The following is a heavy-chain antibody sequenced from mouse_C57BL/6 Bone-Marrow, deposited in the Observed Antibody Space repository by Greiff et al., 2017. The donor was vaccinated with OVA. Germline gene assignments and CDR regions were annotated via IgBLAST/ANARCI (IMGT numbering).Heavy chain of an antibody. CDR3: ARHEEGVYDYNDCGAMWD. V-gene: IGHV1-62-2*01. CDR1: GYTFTEYT. J-gene: IGHJ4*01. Sequence: QVQLQQSGAELVKPGASVKLSCKASGYTFTEYTIHWVKQRSGQGLEWIGWFYPGSGSIKYNEKFKDKATLTADKSSSTVYMELSRLTSEDSAVYFSARHEEGVYDYNDCGAMWDWGQGTSVTVSS. D-gene: IGHD2-4*01. CDR2: FYPGSGSI.